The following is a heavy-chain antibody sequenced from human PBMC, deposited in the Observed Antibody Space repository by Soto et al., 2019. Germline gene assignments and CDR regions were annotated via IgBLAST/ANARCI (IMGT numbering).Heavy chain of an antibody. Sequence: GGSLRLSCAASGFTFSSYAMHWVRQAPGKGLEWVAVISYDGSNKYYADSVKGRFTISRDNSKNTLYLQMNSLRAEDTAVYYCTYRFLEWYGDWFDPWGQGTLVTVSS. CDR1: GFTFSSYA. V-gene: IGHV3-30-3*01. D-gene: IGHD3-3*01. CDR2: ISYDGSNK. CDR3: TYRFLEWYGDWFDP. J-gene: IGHJ5*02.